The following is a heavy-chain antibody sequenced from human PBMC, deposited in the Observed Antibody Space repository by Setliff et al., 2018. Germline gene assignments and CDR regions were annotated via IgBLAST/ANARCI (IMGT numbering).Heavy chain of an antibody. CDR2: VYHRGST. Sequence: PSETLSLTCTVSNFSPTSGFFWAWVRQPPGKGLEWIATVYHRGSTDYKPSLKSRATISVDTSKNQFSLKLTSMTAADTAVYFCAREGRSSTRGWYMDAWGKGTSVTVSS. CDR1: NFSPTSGFF. V-gene: IGHV4-38-2*02. J-gene: IGHJ6*03. D-gene: IGHD2-2*01. CDR3: AREGRSSTRGWYMDA.